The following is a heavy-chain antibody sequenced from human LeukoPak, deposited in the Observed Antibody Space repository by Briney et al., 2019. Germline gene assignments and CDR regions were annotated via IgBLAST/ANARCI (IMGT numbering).Heavy chain of an antibody. CDR2: ISSSSSTI. Sequence: GGSLRLSCAASGFTFSSYEMNWVRQAPGKGLEWVSYISSSSSTIYYADSVKGRFTISRDNAKNSLYLQMNSLRAEDTAVYYCARDLSDDTAVAGTDYWGQGTLVTVSS. J-gene: IGHJ4*02. CDR1: GFTFSSYE. CDR3: ARDLSDDTAVAGTDY. V-gene: IGHV3-48*01. D-gene: IGHD6-19*01.